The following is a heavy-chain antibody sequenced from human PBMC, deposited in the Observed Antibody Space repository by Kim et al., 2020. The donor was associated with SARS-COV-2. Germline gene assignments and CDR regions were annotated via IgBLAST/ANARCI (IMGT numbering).Heavy chain of an antibody. CDR3: ARSPPAEAFDI. J-gene: IGHJ3*02. Sequence: ANYRQKFQGRGTSTADESTSTAYMELSRLRSEDTAVYYCARSPPAEAFDIWGQGTMVTVSS. D-gene: IGHD2-2*01. CDR2: A. V-gene: IGHV1-69*01.